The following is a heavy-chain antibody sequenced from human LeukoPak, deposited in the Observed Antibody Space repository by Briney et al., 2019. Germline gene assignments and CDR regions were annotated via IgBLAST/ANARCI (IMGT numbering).Heavy chain of an antibody. Sequence: GGSLRLSCAASGFTFDDYAMHWVRQAPGKGLEWVSGISWNSGSIGYADSVKGRFTISRDNAKNSLYLQMNSLRAEDTALYYCAKSAVDYGDNNWFDPWGQETLVTVSS. V-gene: IGHV3-9*01. CDR3: AKSAVDYGDNNWFDP. D-gene: IGHD4-17*01. J-gene: IGHJ5*02. CDR2: ISWNSGSI. CDR1: GFTFDDYA.